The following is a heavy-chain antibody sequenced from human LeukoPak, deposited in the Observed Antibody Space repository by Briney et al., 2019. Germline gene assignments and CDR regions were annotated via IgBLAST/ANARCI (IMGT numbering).Heavy chain of an antibody. CDR3: ARGDCSSTICYSPMDV. CDR1: GGSISSSSYY. Sequence: SETLSLTCTVSGGSISSSSYYWGWIRQPPGNGLEWIGGIYYSGSTYYNPSLKSRVTISVDTSKNQFSLKVSSVTAADSAVYYCARGDCSSTICYSPMDVWGTGTTVTVSS. D-gene: IGHD2-2*01. CDR2: IYYSGST. V-gene: IGHV4-39*07. J-gene: IGHJ6*03.